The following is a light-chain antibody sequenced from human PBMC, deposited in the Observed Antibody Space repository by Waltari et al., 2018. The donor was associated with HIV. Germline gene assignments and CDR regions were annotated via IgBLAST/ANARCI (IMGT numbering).Light chain of an antibody. Sequence: QSVLTQPSSASGTLGQRVTMSCSGSTSNIGSNYVYWYQQLPGTAPNLLIYRDNQRRSGAPGRFSGSKSGTSASLAISGLRSEDEADYYCAAWDDSLSGSTWVFGGGTTVTVL. CDR2: RDN. CDR1: TSNIGSNY. J-gene: IGLJ2*01. V-gene: IGLV1-47*01. CDR3: AAWDDSLSGSTWV.